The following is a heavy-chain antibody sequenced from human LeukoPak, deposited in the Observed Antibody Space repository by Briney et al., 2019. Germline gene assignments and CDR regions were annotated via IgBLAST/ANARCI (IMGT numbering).Heavy chain of an antibody. V-gene: IGHV4-4*07. J-gene: IGHJ5*02. CDR1: GGSISSYY. D-gene: IGHD3-22*01. CDR3: ARDLPINYYDSSGYYYNWFDP. CDR2: ICTSGST. Sequence: SETLSLTCTVSGGSISSYYWSWIRQPAGKGLEWIGRICTSGSTNYNPSLKSRVTMSVDTSKNQFSLKLSSVTAADTAVYYCARDLPINYYDSSGYYYNWFDPWGQGTLVTVSS.